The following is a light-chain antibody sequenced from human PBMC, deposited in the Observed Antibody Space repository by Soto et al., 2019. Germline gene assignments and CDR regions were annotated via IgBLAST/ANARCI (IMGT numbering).Light chain of an antibody. Sequence: EIVLTQSPGTLSLSPGERATLSCRASQSVSSSYLAWYQHKPGQAPRLLIYGASSRATGIPDRFSGSGSGTDITLTISRLEPEDFAVYYCQQYASSPHTFGQGTKQEIK. CDR1: QSVSSSY. CDR3: QQYASSPHT. CDR2: GAS. J-gene: IGKJ2*01. V-gene: IGKV3-20*01.